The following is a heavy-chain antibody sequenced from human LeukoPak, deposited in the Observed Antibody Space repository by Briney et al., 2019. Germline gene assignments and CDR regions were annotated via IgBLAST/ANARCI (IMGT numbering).Heavy chain of an antibody. CDR2: IRSKAYGGTT. J-gene: IGHJ4*02. Sequence: GGSLRLSCTASGFTFGDYAMSWFRQAPGKGLEWGGFIRSKAYGGTTEYAASVEGRFTISRDDSKSIAYLQMNSLKTEDTAVYYCTRALAYDFWSGYSGGYWGQGTLVTVSS. CDR3: TRALAYDFWSGYSGGY. V-gene: IGHV3-49*03. D-gene: IGHD3-3*01. CDR1: GFTFGDYA.